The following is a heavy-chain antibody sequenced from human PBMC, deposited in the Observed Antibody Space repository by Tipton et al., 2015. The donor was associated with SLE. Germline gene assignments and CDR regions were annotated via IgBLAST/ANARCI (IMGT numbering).Heavy chain of an antibody. CDR2: IDPSDSYT. CDR1: GYSFTTSW. Sequence: VQLVQSGAEVKKPGESLTISCLVSGYSFTTSWITWVRQLPGKGLEWMGTIDPSDSYTNYSPSFQGHVTFSADQSISTAYLQWSSLKASDTAMYYCASREVSSYYYYYMDVWGKGTTVTVSS. D-gene: IGHD2-2*01. J-gene: IGHJ6*03. CDR3: ASREVSSYYYYYMDV. V-gene: IGHV5-10-1*01.